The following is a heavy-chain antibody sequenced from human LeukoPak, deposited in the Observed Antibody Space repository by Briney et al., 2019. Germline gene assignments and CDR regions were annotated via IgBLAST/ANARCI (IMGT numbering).Heavy chain of an antibody. CDR1: GGSFSGYY. CDR2: INHSGST. J-gene: IGHJ5*02. Sequence: SETLSLTCAVYGGSFSGYYWSWIRQPPGKGLEWIGEINHSGSTNYNPSLKSRVTISVDTSKNQFSLKLSSVTAADTAVYYCARGTSFDPWGQGALVTVSS. V-gene: IGHV4-34*01. CDR3: ARGTSFDP.